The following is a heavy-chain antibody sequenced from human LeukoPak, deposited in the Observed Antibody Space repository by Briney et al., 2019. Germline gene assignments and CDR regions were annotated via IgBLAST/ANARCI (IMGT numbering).Heavy chain of an antibody. D-gene: IGHD6-25*01. V-gene: IGHV3-53*01. J-gene: IGHJ4*02. Sequence: GGSLRLSCAASGFSVSGSFMSWVRQVPGKGLELVSVIYAGGITNYADSVKGRFTISRDNSKNTLYLQMNDLRAEDTALYYCAREWANQRQRRDYWGQGTPVTVSS. CDR2: IYAGGIT. CDR3: AREWANQRQRRDY. CDR1: GFSVSGSF.